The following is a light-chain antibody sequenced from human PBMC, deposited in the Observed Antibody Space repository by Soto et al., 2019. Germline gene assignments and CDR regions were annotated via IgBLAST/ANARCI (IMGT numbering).Light chain of an antibody. Sequence: QSALTQPASVSGSPGQSITISCTGTSSDVGGYNYVSWCQQHPDKAPKLVIYDVSNRPSGVSNRFSASKAGNTASLTISGLQAEDEADYYCISYTRSGTRVFGGGTKLTVL. CDR2: DVS. V-gene: IGLV2-14*03. J-gene: IGLJ3*02. CDR3: ISYTRSGTRV. CDR1: SSDVGGYNY.